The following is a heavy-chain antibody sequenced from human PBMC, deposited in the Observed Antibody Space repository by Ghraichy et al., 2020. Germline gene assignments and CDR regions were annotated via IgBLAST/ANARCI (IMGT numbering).Heavy chain of an antibody. CDR2: ISVYNGIA. Sequence: APVKVSCKTSGYTFTKYGISWVRQAPGQGLEWIGWISVYNGIANYAQTFQGRVTMIADTSTSTVYMELRSLRSDDTARYYCARGRAGTDPWGQGTLVTVSS. J-gene: IGHJ5*02. CDR1: GYTFTKYG. V-gene: IGHV1-18*04. D-gene: IGHD6-19*01. CDR3: ARGRAGTDP.